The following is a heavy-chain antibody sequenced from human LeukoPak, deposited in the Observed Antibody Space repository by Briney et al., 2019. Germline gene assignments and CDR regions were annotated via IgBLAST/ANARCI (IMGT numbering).Heavy chain of an antibody. CDR3: ARGNFNYGAFDI. Sequence: ASVKVSCKASGYTFTSYDINWVRQATGQGLEWMGWMNPNSGNTGYAQKFQGRVTMPRNTSISTAYMELSSLRSEDTAVYYCARGNFNYGAFDIWGQGTMVTVSS. CDR1: GYTFTSYD. J-gene: IGHJ3*02. V-gene: IGHV1-8*01. D-gene: IGHD1-7*01. CDR2: MNPNSGNT.